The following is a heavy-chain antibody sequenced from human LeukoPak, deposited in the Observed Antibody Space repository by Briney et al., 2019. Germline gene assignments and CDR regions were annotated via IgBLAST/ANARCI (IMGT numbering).Heavy chain of an antibody. J-gene: IGHJ6*02. V-gene: IGHV1-46*01. CDR2: INPSGGST. CDR1: GYTFTSYY. Sequence: ASVKVSCKASGYTFTSYYMHWVRQAPGQGLEWMGIINPSGGSTSYAQKFQGRVTMTRDTSTSTVYMELSSLRSEDTAVYYCGGSSLPTDYYYGMDVWGQGTAVTVSS. CDR3: GGSSLPTDYYYGMDV. D-gene: IGHD1-26*01.